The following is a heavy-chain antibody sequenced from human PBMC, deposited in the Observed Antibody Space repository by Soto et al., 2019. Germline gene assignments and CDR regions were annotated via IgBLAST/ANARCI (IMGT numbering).Heavy chain of an antibody. V-gene: IGHV4-59*03. CDR3: VRWVGHFDF. CDR2: VYYTGST. J-gene: IGHJ4*02. D-gene: IGHD1-26*01. CDR1: GGSISPFH. Sequence: QVQLQESGPGLVKPSETLSLTCSVSGGSISPFHWSWIRQPPGKGPEWIGYVYYTGSTNYNPSFTSRVTISVDTSKIQFSLKLTSVTAADTAVYYCVRWVGHFDFWGQGALVTVSS.